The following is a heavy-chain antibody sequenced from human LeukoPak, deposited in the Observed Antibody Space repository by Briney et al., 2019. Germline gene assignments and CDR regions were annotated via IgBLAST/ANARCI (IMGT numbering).Heavy chain of an antibody. CDR1: GASISSYY. CDR2: IYTSGST. J-gene: IGHJ2*01. Sequence: PSETLSLTCTVSGASISSYYWSWIRQPAGKGLEWIGRIYTSGSTNYNPSLKSRVTMSVDTSKNQFSLKLSSVTAADTAVYYCARGPLSSDYWYFDLWGRGTLVTVSS. V-gene: IGHV4-4*07. CDR3: ARGPLSSDYWYFDL. D-gene: IGHD2-2*01.